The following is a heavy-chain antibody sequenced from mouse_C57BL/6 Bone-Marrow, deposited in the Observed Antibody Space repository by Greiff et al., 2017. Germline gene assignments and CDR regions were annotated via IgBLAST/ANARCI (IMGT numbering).Heavy chain of an antibody. CDR2: ISPGSGST. V-gene: IGHV1-55*01. CDR3: ARPYYSNYWYFDV. Sequence: QVQLQQPGAELVKPGASVKMSCKASGYTFTSYWITWVKQRPGQGLEWIGDISPGSGSTNYNEKFKSKATLTVDTSSSTAYMQLSSMTSEDSAVYYCARPYYSNYWYFDVWGTGTTVTVSS. J-gene: IGHJ1*03. D-gene: IGHD2-5*01. CDR1: GYTFTSYW.